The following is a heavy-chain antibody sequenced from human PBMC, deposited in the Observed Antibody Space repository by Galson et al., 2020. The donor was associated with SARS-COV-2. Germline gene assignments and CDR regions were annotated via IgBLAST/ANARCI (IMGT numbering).Heavy chain of an antibody. CDR1: GASISSGNYY. D-gene: IGHD3-10*01. V-gene: IGHV4-61*02. CDR3: VRSMALDY. CDR2: IYTSGST. J-gene: IGHJ4*02. Sequence: SETLSLTCTVSGASISSGNYYCSWIRQPAGKGLEWIGRIYTSGSTNYNPSLTSRVSISLDTSRNQFSLKLSSVTAADTAIYYCVRSMALDYWGQGILVTVSS.